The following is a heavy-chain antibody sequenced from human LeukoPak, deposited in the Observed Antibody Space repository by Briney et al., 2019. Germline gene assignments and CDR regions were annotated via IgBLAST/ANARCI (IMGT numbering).Heavy chain of an antibody. V-gene: IGHV5-51*01. CDR2: IYPDDSDT. D-gene: IGHD2-2*01. Sequence: GESLKISCKVSGYSFATYWIGWVRQMSGKGLEWMGIIYPDDSDTRYSPSFQGQVTISADKSIRTAYLQWSSLKASDTAMYYCATPYPREYCSSTTCYFNYWGQGTLVTVSS. J-gene: IGHJ4*02. CDR3: ATPYPREYCSSTTCYFNY. CDR1: GYSFATYW.